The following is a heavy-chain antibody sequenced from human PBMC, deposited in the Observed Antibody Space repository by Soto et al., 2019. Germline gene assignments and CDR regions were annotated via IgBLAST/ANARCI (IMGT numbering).Heavy chain of an antibody. CDR2: INPSGGST. Sequence: ASVKVSCKASGYTFTSYYMHWVRQAPGQGLEWMGIINPSGGSTSYAQKFQGRVTMTRDTSTSTVYMELSSLRSEDTAVYYCAKLAAAPKTHYYYYGMDVWGQGTTVTVSS. J-gene: IGHJ6*02. CDR3: AKLAAAPKTHYYYYGMDV. CDR1: GYTFTSYY. D-gene: IGHD6-13*01. V-gene: IGHV1-46*01.